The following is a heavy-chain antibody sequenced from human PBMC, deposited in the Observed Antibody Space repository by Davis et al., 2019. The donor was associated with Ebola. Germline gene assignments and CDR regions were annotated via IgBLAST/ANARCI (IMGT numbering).Heavy chain of an antibody. Sequence: GESLKISCVASGFTFSSYTMNWVRQAPGKGLEWVSYISSSSSTTYYADSVQGRFAISRHNAKNSLFLQMNSLRDEDTAVYYCARGVVAVAAWYYFDSWGQGTPVTVSS. V-gene: IGHV3-48*02. CDR2: ISSSSSTT. D-gene: IGHD6-19*01. J-gene: IGHJ4*02. CDR3: ARGVVAVAAWYYFDS. CDR1: GFTFSSYT.